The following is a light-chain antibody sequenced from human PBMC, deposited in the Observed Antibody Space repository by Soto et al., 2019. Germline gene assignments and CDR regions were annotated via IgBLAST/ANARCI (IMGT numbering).Light chain of an antibody. CDR1: QSVSSK. J-gene: IGKJ5*01. Sequence: EIVMTQSPATLSVSPGERATLSCRASQSVSSKLAWYQQKPGQAHRXLIYGASPRASGIPARFSGSGSGTELAITISSLQSEDGEVYYCQQYNNWPITFGQGTRLEIK. CDR3: QQYNNWPIT. CDR2: GAS. V-gene: IGKV3-15*01.